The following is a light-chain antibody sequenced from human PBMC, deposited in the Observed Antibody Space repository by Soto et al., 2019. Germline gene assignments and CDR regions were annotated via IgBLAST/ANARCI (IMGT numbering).Light chain of an antibody. V-gene: IGKV3-11*01. Sequence: EIVLTQSPATLSLSPGERATLSCWASQSVSSYLAWYQQKPGQAPSLLIYDASNRATGIPARFSGSGSGTDFTLTISSLEPEDFAVYYCQQRSNWPSITFGQGTRLENK. CDR3: QQRSNWPSIT. CDR2: DAS. CDR1: QSVSSY. J-gene: IGKJ5*01.